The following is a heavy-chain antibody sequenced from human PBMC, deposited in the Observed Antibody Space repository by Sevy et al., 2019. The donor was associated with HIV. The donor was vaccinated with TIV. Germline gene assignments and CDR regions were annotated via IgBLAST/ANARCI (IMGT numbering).Heavy chain of an antibody. D-gene: IGHD3-22*01. J-gene: IGHJ4*02. V-gene: IGHV3-30-3*01. CDR1: GYTFSSYA. CDR2: ISYDGSNK. CDR3: ARDQYYDSSGSPYFDY. Sequence: GGSLRLSCAASGYTFSSYAMHWVRQAPGKGLEWVAVISYDGSNKYYADSVKGRFTISRDNSKNTLYLQMNSLRAEDTAVYYCARDQYYDSSGSPYFDYWSQGTLVTVSS.